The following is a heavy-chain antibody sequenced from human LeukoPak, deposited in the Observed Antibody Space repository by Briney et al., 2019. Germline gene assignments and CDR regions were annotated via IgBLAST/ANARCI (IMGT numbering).Heavy chain of an antibody. CDR2: INSDGSST. J-gene: IGHJ6*03. Sequence: GESLRLSCAASGFTFSSYWMHWVRQAPGEGLVWVSRINSDGSSTSYADSVKGRFTISRDNAKNTLYLQMNSLRAEDTAVYYCARDFTVTRYYYYYMDVWGKGTTVTVSS. CDR3: ARDFTVTRYYYYYMDV. CDR1: GFTFSSYW. D-gene: IGHD4-11*01. V-gene: IGHV3-74*01.